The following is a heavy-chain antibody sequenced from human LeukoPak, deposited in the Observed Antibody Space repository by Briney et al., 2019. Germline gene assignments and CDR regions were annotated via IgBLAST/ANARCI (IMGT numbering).Heavy chain of an antibody. Sequence: GSSVNVSCNAAGRTFSSYAISWLRQAPGHGLEWMGGFIPIFGTANYAQKFPRRVTITASESTSTGYMELSSRRSEDTAAYYCARAAPGPSGWYASSDNWGQGTLVTVSS. V-gene: IGHV1-69*01. CDR1: GRTFSSYA. CDR3: ARAAPGPSGWYASSDN. CDR2: FIPIFGTA. J-gene: IGHJ4*02. D-gene: IGHD6-19*01.